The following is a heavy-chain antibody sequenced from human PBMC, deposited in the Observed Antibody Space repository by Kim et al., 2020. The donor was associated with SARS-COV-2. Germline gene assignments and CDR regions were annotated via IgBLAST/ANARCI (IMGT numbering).Heavy chain of an antibody. CDR1: GFTFSNAW. CDR3: TTWSGYHDY. D-gene: IGHD3-3*01. J-gene: IGHJ4*02. Sequence: GGSLRLSCAASGFTFSNAWMSWVRQAPGKGLEWIGRIQSKSDGGASDHAAPVKGRFIISRDDSKNTLYLQMNSLKSEDTAVYYCTTWSGYHDYWGQGTLVTVSS. V-gene: IGHV3-15*01. CDR2: IQSKSDGGAS.